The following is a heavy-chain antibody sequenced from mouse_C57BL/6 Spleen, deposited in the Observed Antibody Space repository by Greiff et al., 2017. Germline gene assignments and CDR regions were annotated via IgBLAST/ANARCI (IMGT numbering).Heavy chain of an antibody. CDR1: GYTFTSYG. Sequence: EVQLQQSGAELVRPGSSVKMSCKTSGYTFTSYGLNWVKQRPGQGLEWIGYIYIGNGYTESNEKFKGKATLTADTSSSTAYMQLSSLTSEDSAIYFCARSEYSNPPFDYGGQGTTLTVSS. V-gene: IGHV1-58*01. CDR3: ARSEYSNPPFDY. CDR2: IYIGNGYT. D-gene: IGHD2-5*01. J-gene: IGHJ2*01.